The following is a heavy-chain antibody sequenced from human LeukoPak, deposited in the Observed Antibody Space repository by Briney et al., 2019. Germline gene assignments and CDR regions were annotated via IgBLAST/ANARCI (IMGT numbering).Heavy chain of an antibody. CDR2: IYTNGST. J-gene: IGHJ3*02. CDR1: GGSISSGGYS. Sequence: PSQTLSLTCAVSGGSISSGGYSWNWIRQPAGKGLEWIGRIYTNGSTNYNPSLKSRVTISVDTSKNQFSLKLSSVTAADTAVYYCARDRIAAAGTDSWGDAFDIWGQGTMVTVSS. CDR3: ARDRIAAAGTDSWGDAFDI. V-gene: IGHV4-61*02. D-gene: IGHD6-13*01.